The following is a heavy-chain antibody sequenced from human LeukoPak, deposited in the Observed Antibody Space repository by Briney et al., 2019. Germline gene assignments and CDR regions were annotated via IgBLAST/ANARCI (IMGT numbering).Heavy chain of an antibody. D-gene: IGHD2-21*02. J-gene: IGHJ4*02. Sequence: SETLSLTCAVYGGSFSGYYWSWIRQPPGKGLEWIGEINHSGSTNYNPSLKSRVTISVDTSKNQFSLKLSSVTAADTAVYYSARGTYCGGDCYSRPFDYWGQGTLVTVSS. V-gene: IGHV4-34*01. CDR1: GGSFSGYY. CDR3: ARGTYCGGDCYSRPFDY. CDR2: INHSGST.